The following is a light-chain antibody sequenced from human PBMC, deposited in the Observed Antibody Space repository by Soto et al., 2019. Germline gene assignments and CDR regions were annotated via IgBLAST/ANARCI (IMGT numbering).Light chain of an antibody. Sequence: DIVMTQSPLFLSVTPGEPASISCRSSQSLLHDNGFNFLNWYLQKPGQSPQLLISLGSSRASGVPDRFSGSASGRDFTLLISRVEAEDVGVFYCTQALETPLTFGGGTKVEIK. CDR1: QSLLHDNGFNF. CDR2: LGS. CDR3: TQALETPLT. V-gene: IGKV2-28*01. J-gene: IGKJ4*01.